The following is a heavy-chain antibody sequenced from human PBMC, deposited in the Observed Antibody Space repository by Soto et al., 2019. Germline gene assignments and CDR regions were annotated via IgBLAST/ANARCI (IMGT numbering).Heavy chain of an antibody. J-gene: IGHJ4*02. CDR2: ISYDGSNK. CDR3: ARVPFLEVVGLDY. D-gene: IGHD2-15*01. Sequence: QVQLVESGGGVVQPGRSLRLSCAASGFTFSSYAMHWVRQAPGKGLEWVAVISYDGSNKYYADSVKGRFTISRDNSKNTLYLKMNSLRAEDTAVYYCARVPFLEVVGLDYWGQGTLVTVSS. V-gene: IGHV3-30-3*01. CDR1: GFTFSSYA.